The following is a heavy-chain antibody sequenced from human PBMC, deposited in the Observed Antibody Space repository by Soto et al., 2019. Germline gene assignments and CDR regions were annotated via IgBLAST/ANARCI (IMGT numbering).Heavy chain of an antibody. J-gene: IGHJ4*02. D-gene: IGHD3-10*01. Sequence: SQTLSLTCAISGDSVSSNSAAWNWIRQSPSRGLEWLGRTYYRSKWYNDYAVSVKSRITINPDTSKNQFSLQLNSVTPEDAAVYYCARAGRVLWFGELLFDYWGQGTLVTVSS. CDR3: ARAGRVLWFGELLFDY. V-gene: IGHV6-1*01. CDR2: TYYRSKWYN. CDR1: GDSVSSNSAA.